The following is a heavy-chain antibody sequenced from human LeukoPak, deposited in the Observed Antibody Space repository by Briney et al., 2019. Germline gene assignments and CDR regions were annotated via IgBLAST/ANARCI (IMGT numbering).Heavy chain of an antibody. Sequence: KPSETLSLTCTVSGGSISSYYWSWIRQPPGKGLEWIGSIYYSGSTKYNPSLKSRVTLSVDTSKNQFSLKVTSVTAADTAVYYCAREDRVGATTGSDHWGQGTLVTVSS. D-gene: IGHD1-26*01. CDR1: GGSISSYY. CDR2: IYYSGST. V-gene: IGHV4-59*08. CDR3: AREDRVGATTGSDH. J-gene: IGHJ4*02.